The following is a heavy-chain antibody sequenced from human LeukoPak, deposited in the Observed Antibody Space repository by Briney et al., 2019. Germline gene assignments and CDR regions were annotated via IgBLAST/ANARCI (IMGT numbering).Heavy chain of an antibody. CDR1: GFTFSSYG. J-gene: IGHJ3*02. V-gene: IGHV3-23*01. Sequence: GGSLRLSCAASGFTFSSYGMSWVRQAPGKGLEWVSAISGSGGSTHYADSVKGRFTISRDNSKNTLYLQMNSLRAEDTAVYYCAKEVTMVRGVRRADAFDIWGQGTMVTVSS. CDR3: AKEVTMVRGVRRADAFDI. CDR2: ISGSGGST. D-gene: IGHD3-10*01.